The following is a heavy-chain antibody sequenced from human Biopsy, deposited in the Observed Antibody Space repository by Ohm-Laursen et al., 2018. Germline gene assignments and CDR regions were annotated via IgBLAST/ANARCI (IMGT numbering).Heavy chain of an antibody. V-gene: IGHV4-59*08. CDR2: RSHSGSP. CDR1: GGSITGDF. D-gene: IGHD5-12*01. J-gene: IGHJ4*02. CDR3: ARLSRRGYIIFFDY. Sequence: SDTLSLTCTVSGGSITGDFWTWIRQTPAKGLEWIGYRSHSGSPIYNPSLQSRVTISIDTSKNQFSLTLSSVGAADTAVYYCARLSRRGYIIFFDYWGRGTRVTVSS.